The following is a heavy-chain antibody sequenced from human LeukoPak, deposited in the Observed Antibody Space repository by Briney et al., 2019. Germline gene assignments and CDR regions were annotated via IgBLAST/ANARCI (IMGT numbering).Heavy chain of an antibody. D-gene: IGHD3-22*01. CDR3: ARVSQAQYYYDSSGYYQPTTPYSFDS. J-gene: IGHJ4*02. V-gene: IGHV1-69*05. CDR1: GVTFSSYA. Sequence: SVKVSCKASGVTFSSYAISWVRQAPGQRLEWMGGIIPIFGTANYAQKFQGRVTIPTDESTSTAYMELSSLRSEDTAVYYCARVSQAQYYYDSSGYYQPTTPYSFDSWGQGTLVTVSS. CDR2: IIPIFGTA.